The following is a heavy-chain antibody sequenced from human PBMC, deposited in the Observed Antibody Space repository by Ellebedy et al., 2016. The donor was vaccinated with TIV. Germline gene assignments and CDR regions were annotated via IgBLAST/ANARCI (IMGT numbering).Heavy chain of an antibody. CDR1: DFIVTSDY. J-gene: IGHJ4*02. V-gene: IGHV3-23*01. D-gene: IGHD2/OR15-2a*01. CDR2: ISDSGSNT. Sequence: GESLKISXTDSDFIVTSDYMGWVRQAPGKGLEWVSTISDSGSNTYYADSVKGRFTISRDNSKNTLYLQMNSLRAEDTAVYYCARDRSMTPDSWGQGSLVTVSS. CDR3: ARDRSMTPDS.